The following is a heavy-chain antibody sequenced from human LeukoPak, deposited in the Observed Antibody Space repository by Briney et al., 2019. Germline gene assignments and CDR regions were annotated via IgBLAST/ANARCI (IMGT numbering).Heavy chain of an antibody. V-gene: IGHV1-2*02. J-gene: IGHJ4*02. D-gene: IGHD2-2*01. Sequence: ASVKVSCKASGYTFTGYYMHWVRQAPGQGLEWMGWINPNSGGTNYAQKFQGRVTMTRDTSIGTAYMELSRLRSDDTAVYYCARGPPYCSSTSCRFFDYWGQGTLVTVSS. CDR2: INPNSGGT. CDR1: GYTFTGYY. CDR3: ARGPPYCSSTSCRFFDY.